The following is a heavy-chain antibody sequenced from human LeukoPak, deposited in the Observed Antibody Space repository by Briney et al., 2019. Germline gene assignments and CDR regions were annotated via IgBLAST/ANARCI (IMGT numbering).Heavy chain of an antibody. J-gene: IGHJ5*02. V-gene: IGHV4-4*02. CDR2: IYHSGST. CDR1: GGSISSSNW. CDR3: ARVGGAIVGATYWFDP. Sequence: SETLSLTCAVSGGSISSSNWWSWVRQPPGKGREWIGEIYHSGSTNYNPSLKSRVTISVDKSKNQFSLKLSSVTAADTAVYYCARVGGAIVGATYWFDPWGQGTLVTVSS. D-gene: IGHD1-26*01.